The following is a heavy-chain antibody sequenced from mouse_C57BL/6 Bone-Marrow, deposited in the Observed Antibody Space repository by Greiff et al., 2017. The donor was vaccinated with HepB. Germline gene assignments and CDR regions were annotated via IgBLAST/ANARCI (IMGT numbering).Heavy chain of an antibody. CDR1: GYTFTSYW. Sequence: QVQLQQPGAELVKPGASVKLSCKASGYTFTSYWMHWVKQRPGQGLEWIGMIHPNSGSTNYNEKFKSKATLTVDKSSSTAYMQLSSLTSEDSAVYYCARTYYGSSPWYFDVWGTGTTVTVSS. V-gene: IGHV1-64*01. D-gene: IGHD1-1*01. J-gene: IGHJ1*03. CDR3: ARTYYGSSPWYFDV. CDR2: IHPNSGST.